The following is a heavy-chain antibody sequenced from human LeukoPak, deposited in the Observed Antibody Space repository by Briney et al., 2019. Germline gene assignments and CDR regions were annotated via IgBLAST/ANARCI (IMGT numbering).Heavy chain of an antibody. CDR2: IYSGGTT. CDR1: GFTVSNNY. J-gene: IGHJ4*02. V-gene: IGHV3-53*01. CDR3: AKLDFDY. Sequence: PGGSLRLSCAASGFTVSNNYMSWVRQAPGKGLEWVSVIYSGGTTYYTDSVKGRFTISRDSSKNTLYLQMNSLRAEDTAVYYCAKLDFDYWGQGTPVTVSS. D-gene: IGHD4-23*01.